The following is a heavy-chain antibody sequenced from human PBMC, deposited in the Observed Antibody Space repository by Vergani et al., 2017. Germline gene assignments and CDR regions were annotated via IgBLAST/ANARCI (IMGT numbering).Heavy chain of an antibody. J-gene: IGHJ4*02. D-gene: IGHD3-10*01. V-gene: IGHV1-18*01. CDR1: GYTFTSYG. Sequence: QVQLVQSGAEVKKPGAPVKVSCKAPGYTFTSYGISWVRQAPGQGLEWMGWISAYNGNTNYAQKLQGRVTRTTDTSTSTAYMELRSLRSDDTAVYYCARDKPVMVRGVIIALDYWGQGTLVTVSS. CDR3: ARDKPVMVRGVIIALDY. CDR2: ISAYNGNT.